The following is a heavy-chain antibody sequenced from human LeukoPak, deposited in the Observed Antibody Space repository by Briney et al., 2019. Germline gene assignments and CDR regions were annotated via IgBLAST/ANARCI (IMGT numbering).Heavy chain of an antibody. CDR2: IYTSGST. D-gene: IGHD1-26*01. Sequence: SQTLSLTCTVSGGSISSGSYYWSWIRQPAGKGLERIGRIYTSGSTNYNPSLKSRVTISVDTSKNQFSLKLSSVTAADTAVYYCARAELYYFDYWGQGTLVTVSS. CDR3: ARAELYYFDY. V-gene: IGHV4-61*02. J-gene: IGHJ4*02. CDR1: GGSISSGSYY.